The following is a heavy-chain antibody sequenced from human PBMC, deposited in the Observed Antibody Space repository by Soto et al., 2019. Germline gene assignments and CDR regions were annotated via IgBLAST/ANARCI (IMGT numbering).Heavy chain of an antibody. Sequence: PGESLKISCRGLGYNFASSWIGWVRQMPGKGLEWMAIINPADSDTRYSPTLQGQITISVDKSTSSAYLQWNSLKASDTGLYYCARQGVFRLFESWGQGTQVTVSS. CDR3: ARQGVFRLFES. V-gene: IGHV5-51*01. CDR2: INPADSDT. CDR1: GYNFASSW. D-gene: IGHD2-21*02. J-gene: IGHJ4*02.